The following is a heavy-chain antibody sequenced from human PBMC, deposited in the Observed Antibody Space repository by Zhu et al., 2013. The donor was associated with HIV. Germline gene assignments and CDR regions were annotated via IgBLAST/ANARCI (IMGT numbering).Heavy chain of an antibody. J-gene: IGHJ3*02. CDR3: ARDRRQLPYYDSSVGDAFDI. V-gene: IGHV1-69*01. Sequence: QVQLVQSGAEVKKPGSSVKVSCKASGGTFSSYAISWVRQAPGQGLEWMGGIIPIFGTANYAQKFQGRVTITADESTSTAYMELSSLRSEDTAVYYCARDRRQLPYYDSSVGDAFDIWGQGTMVTVSS. D-gene: IGHD3-22*01. CDR1: GGTFSSYA. CDR2: IIPIFGTA.